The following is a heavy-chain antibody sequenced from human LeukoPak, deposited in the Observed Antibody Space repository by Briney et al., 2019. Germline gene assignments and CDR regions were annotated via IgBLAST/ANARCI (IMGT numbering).Heavy chain of an antibody. CDR3: ARDKQQWLVPLGWFDP. Sequence: ASVKVSCKASGYILTAYYMHWVRQAPGQGLEWMGWINPNSGDTSYAQRFQGRVTMTRDTSISTAYMELSRLRSDDTAVYYCARDKQQWLVPLGWFDPWGQGTLVTVSS. CDR2: INPNSGDT. J-gene: IGHJ5*02. V-gene: IGHV1-2*02. CDR1: GYILTAYY. D-gene: IGHD6-19*01.